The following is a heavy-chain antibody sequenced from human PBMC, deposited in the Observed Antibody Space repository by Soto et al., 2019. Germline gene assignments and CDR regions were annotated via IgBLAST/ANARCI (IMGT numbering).Heavy chain of an antibody. D-gene: IGHD3-10*01. J-gene: IGHJ6*04. CDR2: ISGSGGST. CDR3: AKDNSVWFGEPVDV. V-gene: IGHV3-23*01. Sequence: QSGGSLRLSCSASGFTFSIYAMSWFRQAPGKGLEWVSAISGSGGSTYYADSVKGRFTISRDNSKNTMYLQMNSLGAEDTAVYYRAKDNSVWFGEPVDVWGKGTTVIVSS. CDR1: GFTFSIYA.